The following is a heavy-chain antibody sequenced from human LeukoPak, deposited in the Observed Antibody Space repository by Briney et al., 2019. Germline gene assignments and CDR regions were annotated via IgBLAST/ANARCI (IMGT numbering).Heavy chain of an antibody. J-gene: IGHJ5*02. CDR1: GGSISSSSYY. V-gene: IGHV4-39*07. CDR2: IYYSGST. D-gene: IGHD2-8*01. CDR3: AQNGQSGFSFDP. Sequence: SETLSLTCTVSGGSISSSSYYWGWIRQPPGKGLEWIGSIYYSGSTYYNPSLKSRVTISVDTSKNQFSLKLSSVTAADTAVYYCAQNGQSGFSFDPWGQGTLVSVSS.